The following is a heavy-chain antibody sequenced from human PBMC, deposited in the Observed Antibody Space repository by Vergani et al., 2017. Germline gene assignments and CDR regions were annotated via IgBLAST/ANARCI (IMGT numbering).Heavy chain of an antibody. V-gene: IGHV3-15*01. CDR1: GFTFSNAW. CDR3: TTGLWYGGTYVDF. J-gene: IGHJ4*02. Sequence: EVQLVESGGGLVKPGGSLRLSCAASGFTFSNAWMSWVRQAPGKGLEWVGLIKSKSYGGTADYPTPVKGRFTISRDDSKKTLYLQMNSPKNEDTAVYYCTTGLWYGGTYVDFWGQGTLVTVSS. D-gene: IGHD1-26*01. CDR2: IKSKSYGGTA.